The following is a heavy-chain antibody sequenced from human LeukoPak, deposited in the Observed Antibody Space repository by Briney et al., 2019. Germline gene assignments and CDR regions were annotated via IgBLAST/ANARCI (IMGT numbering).Heavy chain of an antibody. CDR1: GYTFTSYG. V-gene: IGHV1-18*01. Sequence: ASVKVSCKASGYTFTSYGISWVRQAPGQGLEWMGWISAYNGNTNYAQKLQGRVTMTRDMSTSTVYMELSSLRSEDTAVYYCARALFGYYYYYMDVWGKGTTVTVSS. CDR3: ARALFGYYYYYMDV. J-gene: IGHJ6*03. CDR2: ISAYNGNT. D-gene: IGHD3-10*01.